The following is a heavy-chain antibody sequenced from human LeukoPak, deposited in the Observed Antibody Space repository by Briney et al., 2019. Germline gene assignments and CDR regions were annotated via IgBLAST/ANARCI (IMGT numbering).Heavy chain of an antibody. CDR2: ISSSGSTI. CDR3: ARDGGIVVVPAAMDY. J-gene: IGHJ4*02. D-gene: IGHD2-2*01. Sequence: PGESLRLSCAASGFTFSDYYMSWIRQAPGKGLEWVSYISSSGSTIYYADSVKGRFTISRDNAKNSLYLQMNSLRAEDTAVYYCARDGGIVVVPAAMDYWGQGTLVTVSS. V-gene: IGHV3-11*01. CDR1: GFTFSDYY.